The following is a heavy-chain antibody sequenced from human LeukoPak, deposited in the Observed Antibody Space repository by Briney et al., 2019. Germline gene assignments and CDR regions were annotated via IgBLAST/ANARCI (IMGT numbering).Heavy chain of an antibody. CDR2: IYSGGST. J-gene: IGHJ4*02. V-gene: IGHV3-23*03. Sequence: GGSLRLSCAASGFTFSSYAMSWVRQAPGKGLEWVSVIYSGGSTYYADSVKGRFTISRDNSKNTLYLQMNSLTAEDTALYYCAKGSVVVVAAHLDFAIWGQGTLVTVSS. D-gene: IGHD2-15*01. CDR1: GFTFSSYA. CDR3: AKGSVVVVAAHLDFAI.